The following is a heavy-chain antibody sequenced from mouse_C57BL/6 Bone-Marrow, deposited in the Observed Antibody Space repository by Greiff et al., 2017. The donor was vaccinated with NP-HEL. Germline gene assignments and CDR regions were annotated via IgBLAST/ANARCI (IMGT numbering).Heavy chain of an antibody. V-gene: IGHV1-18*01. CDR3: AREDYGSSYGYAMDY. J-gene: IGHJ4*01. Sequence: DVKLVESGPELVKPGASVKIPCKASGYTFTDYNMDWVKQSHGKSLEWIGDINPNNGGTIYNQKFKGKATLTVDKSSSTAYMELRSLTSEDTAVYYCAREDYGSSYGYAMDYWGQGTSVTVSS. D-gene: IGHD1-1*01. CDR1: GYTFTDYN. CDR2: INPNNGGT.